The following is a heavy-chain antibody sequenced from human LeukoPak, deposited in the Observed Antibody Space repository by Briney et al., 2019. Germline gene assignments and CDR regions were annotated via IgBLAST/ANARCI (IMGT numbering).Heavy chain of an antibody. CDR2: ISYDGSNK. D-gene: IGHD3-10*01. CDR3: ARGPQWFGELLVFLPFDF. V-gene: IGHV3-30*04. CDR1: GFPFSSYA. J-gene: IGHJ4*02. Sequence: GGSLRLSCAASGFPFSSYAMHWVRQAPGKGLEWVAVISYDGSNKYYADSVKGRFTISRDNSKNTLYLQMNSLRAEDTAVYYCARGPQWFGELLVFLPFDFWGQGTLVTVSS.